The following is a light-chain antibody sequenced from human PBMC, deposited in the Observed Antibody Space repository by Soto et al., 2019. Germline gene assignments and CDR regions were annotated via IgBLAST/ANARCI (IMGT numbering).Light chain of an antibody. CDR2: DAS. Sequence: EIVLTQSPATLSLSPGERATLSCRASQSVSSYLAWYQQKPGQAPRLLIYDASNRATGIPARFSGSGSGTDFTPTISSREPEDFAVYYCQQRNNWPPMYTFGQGTKLEIK. V-gene: IGKV3-11*01. J-gene: IGKJ2*01. CDR1: QSVSSY. CDR3: QQRNNWPPMYT.